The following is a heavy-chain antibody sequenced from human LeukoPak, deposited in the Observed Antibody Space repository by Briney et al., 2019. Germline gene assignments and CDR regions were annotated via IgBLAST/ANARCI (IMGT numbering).Heavy chain of an antibody. CDR3: ARDSPPAYCKSGSCYFDY. Sequence: SETLSLTCTVSGGSISSCYWIWLRQPAGKGLEWVGRIYTSGSTDYSPSLKGRVTISKDTSKDEFSLKLSSVTAADTAGYYCARDSPPAYCKSGSCYFDYWGQGPLVTVSS. CDR2: IYTSGST. CDR1: GGSISSCY. J-gene: IGHJ4*02. V-gene: IGHV4-4*07. D-gene: IGHD2-15*01.